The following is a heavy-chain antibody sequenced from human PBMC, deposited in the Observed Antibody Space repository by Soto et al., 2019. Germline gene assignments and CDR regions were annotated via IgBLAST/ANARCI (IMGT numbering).Heavy chain of an antibody. CDR3: ARVVRGVVHWFDP. J-gene: IGHJ5*02. V-gene: IGHV1-18*01. D-gene: IGHD3-10*01. Sequence: HLVQSGPEVKRPGASITVSCKTSGDTFANFGLSWVRQAPGQGLEWMGWIATYNNNKNYAQKFQGRLTLTTDTSTSTAYMELESLGYDDTAVYYCARVVRGVVHWFDPWGQGTLVTVSS. CDR2: IATYNNNK. CDR1: GDTFANFG.